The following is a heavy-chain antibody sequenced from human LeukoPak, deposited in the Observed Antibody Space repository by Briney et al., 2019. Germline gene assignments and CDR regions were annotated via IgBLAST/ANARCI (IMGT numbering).Heavy chain of an antibody. D-gene: IGHD3-3*01. J-gene: IGHJ4*02. CDR1: GYTFTSYG. CDR3: ATSITIFGVVHR. Sequence: ASVKVSRKASGYTFTSYGISWVRQAPGQGLEWMGWISAYNGNTNYAQKLQGRVTMTTDTSTSTAYMELRSLRSDDTAVYYCATSITIFGVVHRWGQGTLVTVSS. CDR2: ISAYNGNT. V-gene: IGHV1-18*01.